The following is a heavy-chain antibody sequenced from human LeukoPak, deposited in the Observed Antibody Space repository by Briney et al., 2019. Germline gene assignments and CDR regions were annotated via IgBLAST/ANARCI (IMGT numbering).Heavy chain of an antibody. CDR2: IYYSGST. CDR1: GGSISSYY. D-gene: IGHD4-23*01. CDR3: ARISSVASVVMDY. V-gene: IGHV4-59*01. J-gene: IGHJ4*02. Sequence: PSETLSLTCTVSGGSISSYYWSWIRQPPGKGLEWIGYIYYSGSTNYNPSLKSRVTISVDTSKNQFSLKLSSVTAADTAVYYCARISSVASVVMDYWGQGTPVTVSS.